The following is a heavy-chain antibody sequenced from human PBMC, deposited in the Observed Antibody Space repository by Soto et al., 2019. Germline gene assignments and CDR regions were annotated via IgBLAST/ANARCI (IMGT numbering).Heavy chain of an antibody. J-gene: IGHJ4*02. V-gene: IGHV3-23*01. CDR1: GFTFSNYA. D-gene: IGHD7-27*01. Sequence: EVQVLESGGDLVQPGGSLRLSCAASGFTFSNYAMTWVRQAPGKGLEWVSTISGSGDSIYYADSVKGRFTISRDNSKHTLYLQMNSLRADDWAVYYCSTGRQMGYWGQGTLVIVSS. CDR2: ISGSGDSI. CDR3: STGRQMGY.